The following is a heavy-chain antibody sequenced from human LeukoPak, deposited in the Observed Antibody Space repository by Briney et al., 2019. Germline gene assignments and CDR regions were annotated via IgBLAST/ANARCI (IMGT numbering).Heavy chain of an antibody. D-gene: IGHD3-22*01. Sequence: GASVKVSCKASGYTFTSYGISWVRQAPGQGLEWMGWISAYNGNTNYAQKLQGRVTMTRNTSISTAYMELSSLRSEDTAVYYSARGPYYYYYDSSGSYFGSDLHVHDYWGQGTLVTVSS. J-gene: IGHJ4*02. CDR3: ARGPYYYYYDSSGSYFGSDLHVHDY. CDR1: GYTFTSYG. CDR2: ISAYNGNT. V-gene: IGHV1-18*01.